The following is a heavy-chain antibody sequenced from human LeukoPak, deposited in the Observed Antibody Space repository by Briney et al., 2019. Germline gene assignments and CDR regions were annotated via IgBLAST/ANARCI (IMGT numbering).Heavy chain of an antibody. V-gene: IGHV4-31*03. Sequence: PSETLSLTCTVSGGSISSGGYYWSWIRQHPGKGLEWIGYIYYSGSTYYNPSLKSRVTISVDTPKNQFSLKLSSVTAADTAVYYCARLVAYRDRLFDYWGQGTLVTVSS. CDR1: GGSISSGGYY. J-gene: IGHJ4*02. CDR2: IYYSGST. D-gene: IGHD2-15*01. CDR3: ARLVAYRDRLFDY.